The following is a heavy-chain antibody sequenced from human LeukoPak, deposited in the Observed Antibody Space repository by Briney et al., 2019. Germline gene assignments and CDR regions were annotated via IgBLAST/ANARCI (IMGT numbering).Heavy chain of an antibody. V-gene: IGHV1-69*05. CDR2: IIPIFGTT. CDR3: ARSSRHGYDDTSGYFDS. J-gene: IGHJ4*02. Sequence: SVNVSCKPSGGTFSTYAIHWVRQAPGQGLEWMGGIIPIFGTTNYAKNFQGRVTMSTGESSSTAYMELSSLRSEDTAVYYCARSSRHGYDDTSGYFDSWGQGTLVT. CDR1: GGTFSTYA. D-gene: IGHD3-22*01.